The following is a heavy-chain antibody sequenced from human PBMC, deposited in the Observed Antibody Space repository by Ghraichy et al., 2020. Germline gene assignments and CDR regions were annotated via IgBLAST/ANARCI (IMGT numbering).Heavy chain of an antibody. CDR2: LYYTGST. V-gene: IGHV4-59*08. J-gene: IGHJ6*02. CDR1: GGSIRGYY. Sequence: ETLSLTCTVSGGSIRGYYWTWIRQPPGKGLEWIGYLYYTGSTNYNPSLKSRVTISVDTSKNQFSLKLSSVTAADTAVYYCARGSITYYYVMDVWGQGTTVTVSS. CDR3: ARGSITYYYVMDV. D-gene: IGHD1-14*01.